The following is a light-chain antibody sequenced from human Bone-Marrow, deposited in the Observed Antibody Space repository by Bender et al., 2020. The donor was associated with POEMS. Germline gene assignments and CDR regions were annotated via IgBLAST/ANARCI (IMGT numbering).Light chain of an antibody. J-gene: IGLJ3*02. V-gene: IGLV1-44*01. CDR3: AVWDDSLNGWV. CDR1: SSNIGAHA. Sequence: QSVLTQPPSASGTPGQRVTISCSGGSSNIGAHAVNWYQHLPGTAPKLLIYQNTQRPSGVPDRFSGSRSGTSASLAISGLQSEDEADYYCAVWDDSLNGWVFGGGTKLTVL. CDR2: QNT.